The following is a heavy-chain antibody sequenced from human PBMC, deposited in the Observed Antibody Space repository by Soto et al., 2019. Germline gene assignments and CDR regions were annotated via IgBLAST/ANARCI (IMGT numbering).Heavy chain of an antibody. CDR3: ARGIDAYNFFDS. D-gene: IGHD1-1*01. CDR2: INWNSVNT. Sequence: EVQLVESGGRVVRPGGSLRLSCAASGFNFDDYGMSWVRQAPGKGLEWVSGINWNSVNTGYVDSVKGRFTISRDNAKSSLYLQMNSLRVEDTALYYCARGIDAYNFFDSWGQGTLVTVSS. J-gene: IGHJ4*02. CDR1: GFNFDDYG. V-gene: IGHV3-20*04.